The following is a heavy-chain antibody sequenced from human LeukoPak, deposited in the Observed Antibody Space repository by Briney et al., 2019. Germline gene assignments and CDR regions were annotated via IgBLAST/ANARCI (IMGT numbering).Heavy chain of an antibody. J-gene: IGHJ4*02. CDR1: GGSISTSAYY. CDR3: ARAFLATTTRYFDY. D-gene: IGHD5-12*01. V-gene: IGHV4-31*03. Sequence: SETLSLTCIVSGGSISTSAYYWGWIRQHPGKGLEWIGYIYYSGSTYYNPSLKSRVTISVDTSKNQFSLKLSSVTAADTAVYYCARAFLATTTRYFDYWGQGTLVTVSS. CDR2: IYYSGST.